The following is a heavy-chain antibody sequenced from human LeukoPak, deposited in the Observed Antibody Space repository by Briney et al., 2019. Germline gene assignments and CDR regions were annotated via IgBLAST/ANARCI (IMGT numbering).Heavy chain of an antibody. CDR1: GYTFTGYY. Sequence: EASVKVSCKASGYTFTGYYMHWVRQAPGQGLEWMGWINPNSGGTNYAQKFQGRVTTTRDTSISTAYMELSRLRSDDTAVYYCARTYSSGWYFSYWGQGTLVTVSS. D-gene: IGHD6-19*01. V-gene: IGHV1-2*02. J-gene: IGHJ4*02. CDR2: INPNSGGT. CDR3: ARTYSSGWYFSY.